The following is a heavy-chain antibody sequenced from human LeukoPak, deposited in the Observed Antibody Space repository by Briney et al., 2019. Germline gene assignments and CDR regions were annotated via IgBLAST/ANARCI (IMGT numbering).Heavy chain of an antibody. CDR3: ARGYGSGSNWFDP. Sequence: PSETLSLTCTVSGGSVNSGSYYWSWIRQPAGKDLEWIGHIYSSGSTNYNPSLKSRVTMSVDTSKNQLSLKLNSVTAADTAVYYCARGYGSGSNWFDPWGQGTLVIVSS. J-gene: IGHJ5*02. CDR2: IYSSGST. V-gene: IGHV4-61*10. CDR1: GGSVNSGSYY. D-gene: IGHD3-10*01.